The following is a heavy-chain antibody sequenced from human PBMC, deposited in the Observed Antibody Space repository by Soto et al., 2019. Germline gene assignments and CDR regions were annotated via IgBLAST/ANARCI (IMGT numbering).Heavy chain of an antibody. D-gene: IGHD3-16*01. CDR3: ASRPNNELHLGEYPFGD. Sequence: ASVKVSCKASGYTFTSYDINWVRQATGQGLEWMGWMNPNSGNTGYAQKFQGRVTMTRNTSISTAYMELSSLRSEDTAVYYCASRPNNELHLGEYPFGDWGQGTLVTVSS. CDR1: GYTFTSYD. J-gene: IGHJ4*02. V-gene: IGHV1-8*01. CDR2: MNPNSGNT.